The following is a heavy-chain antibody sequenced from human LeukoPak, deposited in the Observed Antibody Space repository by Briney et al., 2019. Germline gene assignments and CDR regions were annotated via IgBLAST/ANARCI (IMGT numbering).Heavy chain of an antibody. CDR2: ISSSSSYI. J-gene: IGHJ4*02. Sequence: GGSLRLSCAASGFTFSSYSMNWVRQAPGKGLEWVSSISSSSSYIYYADSVKGRFTISRDNAKNSLYLQMNSLGAEDTAVYYCARVLGGTLDQGGFDYWGQGTLVTVSS. V-gene: IGHV3-21*01. CDR3: ARVLGGTLDQGGFDY. D-gene: IGHD1-7*01. CDR1: GFTFSSYS.